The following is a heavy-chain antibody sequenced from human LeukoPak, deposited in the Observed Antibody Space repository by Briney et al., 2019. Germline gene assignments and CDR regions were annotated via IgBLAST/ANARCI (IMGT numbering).Heavy chain of an antibody. D-gene: IGHD2-21*02. J-gene: IGHJ4*02. CDR3: ASEIAYCGGDCYSRPFVDY. Sequence: SETLSLTCTVSGGSISSYYWSWIRQPAGKGLEWIGRIYYSGSTYYNPSLKSRVTISVDTSKNQFSLKLSSVTAADTAVYYCASEIAYCGGDCYSRPFVDYWGQGTLVTVSS. V-gene: IGHV4-59*05. CDR1: GGSISSYY. CDR2: IYYSGST.